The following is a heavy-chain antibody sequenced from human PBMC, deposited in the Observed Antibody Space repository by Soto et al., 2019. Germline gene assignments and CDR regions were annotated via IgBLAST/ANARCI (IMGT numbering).Heavy chain of an antibody. J-gene: IGHJ6*02. V-gene: IGHV1-69*12. D-gene: IGHD1-1*01. CDR1: GGTFSSYA. Sequence: QVQLVQSGAEVKKPGSSVKVSCKASGGTFSSYAISWVRQAPGQGLEWMGGIIPIFGTANYAQKFQGRVTITADESTSTAYMELSSLRSEDTALYYCARAKVQDSYNDYYYYGMDVWGQGTKVTVSS. CDR2: IIPIFGTA. CDR3: ARAKVQDSYNDYYYYGMDV.